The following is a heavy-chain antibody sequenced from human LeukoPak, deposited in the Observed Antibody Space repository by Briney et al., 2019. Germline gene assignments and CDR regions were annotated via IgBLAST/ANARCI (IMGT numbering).Heavy chain of an antibody. Sequence: VASVKVSCKASGYTFTGYYMHWVRQAPGQGLEWMGWINPADGGTKFAQNFQVRVTMTSDTSVSTAYMELSSLRSDDTAVYYCAREKIGSGYDQDLDYWGQGTMVTVSS. J-gene: IGHJ4*02. CDR2: INPADGGT. CDR3: AREKIGSGYDQDLDY. CDR1: GYTFTGYY. V-gene: IGHV1-2*02. D-gene: IGHD5-12*01.